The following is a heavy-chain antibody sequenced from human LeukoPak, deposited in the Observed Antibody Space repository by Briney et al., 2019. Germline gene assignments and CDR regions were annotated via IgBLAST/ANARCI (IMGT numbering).Heavy chain of an antibody. J-gene: IGHJ5*02. V-gene: IGHV4-34*01. D-gene: IGHD6-13*01. Sequence: SETLSLTCAVYGGSFSGYYWSWIRQPPGKGLEWIGEINHSGSTNYNPSLKSRVTISVDTSKNQFSLKLSSVTAADTAVYYCARGLRIAAAPPNVWFDPWGQGTLVTVSS. CDR2: INHSGST. CDR3: ARGLRIAAAPPNVWFDP. CDR1: GGSFSGYY.